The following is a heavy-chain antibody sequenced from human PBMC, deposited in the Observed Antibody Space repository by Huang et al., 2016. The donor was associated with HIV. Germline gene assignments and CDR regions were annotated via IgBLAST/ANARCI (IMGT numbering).Heavy chain of an antibody. CDR3: CRGNRDDYWNNVYYYYYMDV. Sequence: EAQLVETGGGLIRPGGSLRLSCAASEFIVTDHFITWVRQAQGKGLEGVAISYQGESTYYADAVKGRFTISRYNSKNMVYLQMGSLRADDTAIYYCCRGNRDDYWNNVYYYYYMDVWGKGTAVTVSS. CDR1: EFIVTDHF. D-gene: IGHD1-1*01. J-gene: IGHJ6*03. V-gene: IGHV3-53*02. CDR2: SYQGEST.